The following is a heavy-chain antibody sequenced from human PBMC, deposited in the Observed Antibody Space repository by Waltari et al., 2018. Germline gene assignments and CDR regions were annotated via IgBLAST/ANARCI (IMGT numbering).Heavy chain of an antibody. J-gene: IGHJ4*02. V-gene: IGHV3-23*03. D-gene: IGHD2-15*01. CDR3: ARLEDIVVVVH. CDR2: IYSGGST. Sequence: EVQLLESGGGLVQPGGSLRLSCAASGFTFSSYAMSWVRQAPGKGLEWVSVIYSGGSTYYVDSVKGRFTISRDNSKNTLYLQMNSLRAEDTAVYYCARLEDIVVVVHWGQGTLVTVSS. CDR1: GFTFSSYA.